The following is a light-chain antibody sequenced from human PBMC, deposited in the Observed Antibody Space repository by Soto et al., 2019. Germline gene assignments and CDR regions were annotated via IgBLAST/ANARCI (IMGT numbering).Light chain of an antibody. CDR1: QSISSW. CDR2: GAS. CDR3: HQYNNFWT. Sequence: EIVMTQSPATLSVSPGERVTLSCRASQSISSWLAWYHQKPGQSPRLLIYGASTRATGIPARFSGSGSGTEFTLTISSLQSEDFGLYYCHQYNNFWTFGQGTKVDI. V-gene: IGKV3-15*01. J-gene: IGKJ1*01.